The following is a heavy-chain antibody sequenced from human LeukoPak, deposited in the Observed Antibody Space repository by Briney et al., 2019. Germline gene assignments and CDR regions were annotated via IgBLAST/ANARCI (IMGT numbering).Heavy chain of an antibody. Sequence: ASVKVSCKASGYTFTGYYMHWVRQAPGQGLEWMGWINPNSGGTNYAQRFQGRVTMTRNTSISTAYMELSSLRSEDTAVYYCARGADRYCSSTSCYARGYYYYMDVWGKGTTVTISS. CDR3: ARGADRYCSSTSCYARGYYYYMDV. V-gene: IGHV1-2*02. J-gene: IGHJ6*03. D-gene: IGHD2-2*01. CDR1: GYTFTGYY. CDR2: INPNSGGT.